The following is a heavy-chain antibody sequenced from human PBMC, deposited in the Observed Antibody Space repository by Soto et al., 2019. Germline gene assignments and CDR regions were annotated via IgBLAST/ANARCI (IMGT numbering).Heavy chain of an antibody. CDR1: GFTFTNYG. CDR2: IKYDGSIK. Sequence: QVHLVESGGGVVQPGTSRRLSCAASGFTFTNYGMHWVRQAPGKGLEWVAAIKYDGSIKYYADSVKGRFTISREDSKNTRYLQMNSLSAEDTAVYYCAKRSTVAGRGIDYWGQGTLVTVSS. D-gene: IGHD6-19*01. CDR3: AKRSTVAGRGIDY. V-gene: IGHV3-30*18. J-gene: IGHJ4*02.